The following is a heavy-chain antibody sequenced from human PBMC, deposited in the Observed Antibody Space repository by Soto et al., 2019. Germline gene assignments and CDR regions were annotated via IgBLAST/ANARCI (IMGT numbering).Heavy chain of an antibody. CDR3: ARGLGLYYFDY. CDR1: GYTFTSYA. V-gene: IGHV1-3*01. D-gene: IGHD1-26*01. Sequence: QVQLVQSGAEVKKPGASVKVSCKASGYTFTSYAMHWVRQAPGQRLEWMGWINAGNGNTKYSQKFQGRVTMTRDTSASTAYMELSTLRSEDTAVYYCARGLGLYYFDYWGQGTLVTVSS. CDR2: INAGNGNT. J-gene: IGHJ4*02.